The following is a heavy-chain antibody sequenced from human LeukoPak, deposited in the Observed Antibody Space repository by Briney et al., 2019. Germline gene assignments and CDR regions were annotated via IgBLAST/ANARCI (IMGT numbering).Heavy chain of an antibody. CDR3: ARSTLLWFGELSSWFDP. CDR2: IYPDDSDT. Sequence: GESLKISCETSGYSFTTYWIGWVRQRPGTGLEWVGAIYPDDSDTRYSPSFQGQVTISADKSISTAYLQWSSLKASDTAMYYCARSTLLWFGELSSWFDPWGQGTLVTVSS. V-gene: IGHV5-51*01. J-gene: IGHJ5*02. D-gene: IGHD3-10*01. CDR1: GYSFTTYW.